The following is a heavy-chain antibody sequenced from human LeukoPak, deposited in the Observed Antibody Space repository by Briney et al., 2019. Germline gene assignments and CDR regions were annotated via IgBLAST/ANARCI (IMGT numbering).Heavy chain of an antibody. CDR1: GFTFSNYW. CDR2: IKTDGSDM. Sequence: PGGSLRLSCAAAGFTFSNYWMHWVRQAPGKGLVWVAAIKTDGSDMQYADSVKGRFTISRDNAKNSLYLQMNSLRAEDTAVYYCARDPDGVAAADPPTSVDYWGQGTLVTVSS. D-gene: IGHD6-13*01. J-gene: IGHJ4*02. CDR3: ARDPDGVAAADPPTSVDY. V-gene: IGHV3-74*03.